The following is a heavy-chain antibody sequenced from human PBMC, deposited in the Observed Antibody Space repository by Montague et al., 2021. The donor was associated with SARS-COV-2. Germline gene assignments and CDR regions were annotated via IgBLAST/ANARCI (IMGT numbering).Heavy chain of an antibody. CDR2: IYDSGSA. CDR1: VGSISNYY. Sequence: SETLSLTCTVSVGSISNYYWTWIRQPPGKGLEWIGYIYDSGSANXNPSLKSRSTISVDTSNNQFSLRLSSVTAADTAVYYCARAYCGGDCHVGPWGQGILVTVSP. CDR3: ARAYCGGDCHVGP. D-gene: IGHD2-21*02. V-gene: IGHV4-59*01. J-gene: IGHJ5*02.